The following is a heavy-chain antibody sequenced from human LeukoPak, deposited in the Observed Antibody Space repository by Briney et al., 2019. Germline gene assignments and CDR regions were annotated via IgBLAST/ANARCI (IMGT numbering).Heavy chain of an antibody. J-gene: IGHJ4*02. Sequence: GGSLRLSCAASGFTFSNYGMSWVRQAPGKGLEWVANIKQDGSEKYYVDSVKGRFTISRDNAKNSLYLQMNSLRAEDTAVYYCARITVMSGPFDYWGQGTLVTVSS. CDR1: GFTFSNYG. CDR3: ARITVMSGPFDY. CDR2: IKQDGSEK. D-gene: IGHD4-11*01. V-gene: IGHV3-7*01.